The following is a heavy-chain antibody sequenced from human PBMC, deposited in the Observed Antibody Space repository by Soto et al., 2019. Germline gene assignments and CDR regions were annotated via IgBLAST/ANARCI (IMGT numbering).Heavy chain of an antibody. J-gene: IGHJ4*02. V-gene: IGHV3-23*01. Sequence: EVQLLESGGGLVQPGGSLRLSCVVSGFTFNNYAMNWVRQAPGKGLEWVSGISASGGSTYYADSVKGRCTISSDSSKPTLYLQMNSLRADDTAIYYCAIHFYYGSGSYYAVDYWGQGTLVTVSS. CDR2: ISASGGST. CDR1: GFTFNNYA. D-gene: IGHD3-10*01. CDR3: AIHFYYGSGSYYAVDY.